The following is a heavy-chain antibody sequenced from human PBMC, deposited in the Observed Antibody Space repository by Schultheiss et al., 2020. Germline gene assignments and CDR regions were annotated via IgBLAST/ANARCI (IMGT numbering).Heavy chain of an antibody. CDR2: IRRKGYGGTT. CDR3: AKDGRNSYGYYFDY. J-gene: IGHJ4*02. D-gene: IGHD5-18*01. Sequence: GGSLRLSCAASGFSFKNYGMHWVRQAPGKGLEWVGFIRRKGYGGTTEYAASVKGRFTISRDNAENSVYLQMNSLRAEDTAVYFCAKDGRNSYGYYFDYWGQGTLVTVSS. V-gene: IGHV3-71*01. CDR1: GFSFKNYG.